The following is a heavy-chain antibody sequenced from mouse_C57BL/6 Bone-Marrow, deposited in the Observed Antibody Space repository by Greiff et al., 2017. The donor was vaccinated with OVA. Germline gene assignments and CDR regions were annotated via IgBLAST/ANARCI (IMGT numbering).Heavy chain of an antibody. J-gene: IGHJ2*01. D-gene: IGHD1-1*01. Sequence: EVKLVESEGGLVQPGSSMKLSCTASGFTFSDYYMAWVRQVPEKGLEWVANINYDGSSTYYLDSLKSRFIISRDNAKNILYLQMSSLKSEDTATYYCARGRNYYGSRGYFDYWGQGTTLTVSS. CDR3: ARGRNYYGSRGYFDY. CDR2: INYDGSST. CDR1: GFTFSDYY. V-gene: IGHV5-16*01.